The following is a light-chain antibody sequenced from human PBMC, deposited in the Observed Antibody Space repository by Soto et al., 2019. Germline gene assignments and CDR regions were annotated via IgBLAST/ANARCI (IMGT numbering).Light chain of an antibody. CDR2: GAS. CDR3: QQYGSSPST. CDR1: QSVSSNY. J-gene: IGKJ3*01. V-gene: IGKV3-20*01. Sequence: EIVLTQSPGTLSLSPGEGVTLSCRASQSVSSNYLAWYQQKPGQAPRRLIYGASSRATGIPDRFSGSGSGTDFAVTISRLEPEDFAVYYCQQYGSSPSTFGPGTKVDIK.